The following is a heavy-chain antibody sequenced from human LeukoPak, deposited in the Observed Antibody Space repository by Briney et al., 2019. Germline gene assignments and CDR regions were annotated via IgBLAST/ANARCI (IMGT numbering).Heavy chain of an antibody. CDR3: AKGRDAYNYWYFDL. Sequence: PGGSLRLSCAASGFTFSTYGMSWVRQAPGKGLEWVSAISGSGGSTYNADSVKGRFTISRDNSKNTLYLQMNSLRAEDTAVYYCAKGRDAYNYWYFDLWGRGTLVTVSS. D-gene: IGHD5-24*01. CDR2: ISGSGGST. V-gene: IGHV3-23*01. J-gene: IGHJ2*01. CDR1: GFTFSTYG.